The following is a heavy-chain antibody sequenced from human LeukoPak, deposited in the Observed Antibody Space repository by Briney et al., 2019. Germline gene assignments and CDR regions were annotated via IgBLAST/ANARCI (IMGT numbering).Heavy chain of an antibody. CDR1: GFTFSSYA. D-gene: IGHD5-18*01. J-gene: IGHJ4*02. CDR2: ITADGGST. Sequence: GGSLRLSCAASGFTFSSYAMTWVRQAPGKGLEWVSGITADGGSTFYADSVKGRFTISRDNSKNTLYLQTDSLRAEDTAVYYCAKDRSDADMAYLFDYWGQGTLVTVSS. CDR3: AKDRSDADMAYLFDY. V-gene: IGHV3-23*01.